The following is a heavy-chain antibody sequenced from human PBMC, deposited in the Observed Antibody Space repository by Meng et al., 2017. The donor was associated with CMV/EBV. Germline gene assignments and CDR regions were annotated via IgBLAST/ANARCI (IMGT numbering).Heavy chain of an antibody. V-gene: IGHV3-7*01. Sequence: GGSLRLSCAASGFTFSSYWMSWVRQAPGKGLEWVANIKQDGSEKYYVDSVKGRFTISRDNAKNALYLQMNSLRAEYTAVYYCARGAPGGFGESKKNYNWFDAWGQGTLVTVSS. D-gene: IGHD3-10*01. CDR3: ARGAPGGFGESKKNYNWFDA. CDR2: IKQDGSEK. J-gene: IGHJ5*02. CDR1: GFTFSSYW.